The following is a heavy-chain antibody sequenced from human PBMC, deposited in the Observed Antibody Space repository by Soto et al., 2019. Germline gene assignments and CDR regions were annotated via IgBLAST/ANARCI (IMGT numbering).Heavy chain of an antibody. J-gene: IGHJ6*02. CDR2: FNPSGGST. CDR3: ARDSVPGIAVADPSYYYYYGMDV. D-gene: IGHD6-19*01. CDR1: GYTFTSYY. V-gene: IGHV1-46*01. Sequence: ASVKVSCKASGYTFTSYYMHWVRQAPGQGLEWMGIFNPSGGSTSYAQKFQGRVTMTRDTSTSTVYMELSSLRSEDTAVYYCARDSVPGIAVADPSYYYYYGMDVWGQGTTVTVSS.